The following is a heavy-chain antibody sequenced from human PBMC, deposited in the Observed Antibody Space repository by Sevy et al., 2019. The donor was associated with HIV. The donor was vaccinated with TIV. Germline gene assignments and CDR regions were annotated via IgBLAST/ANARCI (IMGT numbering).Heavy chain of an antibody. J-gene: IGHJ4*02. Sequence: GGSLRLSCAASGFTFSKYSMSWICQTPGKGLESVSTFSLGCGKINYADSVKGRFTFSRDASRNTFYLQMNSLGADDTAIYYCGRGGCNKPHDDWGQGTVVTVSS. V-gene: IGHV3-23*01. CDR1: GFTFSKYS. D-gene: IGHD2-8*01. CDR3: GRGGCNKPHDD. CDR2: FSLGCGKI.